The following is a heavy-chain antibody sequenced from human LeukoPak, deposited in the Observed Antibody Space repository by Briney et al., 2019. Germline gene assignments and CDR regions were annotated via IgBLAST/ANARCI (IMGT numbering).Heavy chain of an antibody. J-gene: IGHJ6*02. D-gene: IGHD3-9*01. Sequence: PSETLSLTCTVSGGSISSYYWSWIRQPPGKGLEWIGYIYYSGSTNYNPSLKSRVTISVDTSKNQFSLKLSSVTAADTAVYYCARVSDILTGYYYYGMDVWGQGTTVTVSS. V-gene: IGHV4-59*01. CDR2: IYYSGST. CDR1: GGSISSYY. CDR3: ARVSDILTGYYYYGMDV.